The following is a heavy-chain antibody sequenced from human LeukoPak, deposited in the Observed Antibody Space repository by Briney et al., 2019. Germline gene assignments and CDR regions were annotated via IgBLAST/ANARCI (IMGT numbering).Heavy chain of an antibody. CDR2: INPNSGGT. CDR1: GYTFTGYY. J-gene: IGHJ4*02. V-gene: IGHV1-2*02. CDR3: ARGRYSSSWYPGDY. D-gene: IGHD6-13*01. Sequence: ASVKVSCKASGYTFTGYYMHWVRQAPGQGLEWMGWINPNSGGTNYAQKFQGRVTMTRDTSISTAYMELSRLRSDDTAVYYCARGRYSSSWYPGDYWGQGTLVTVSS.